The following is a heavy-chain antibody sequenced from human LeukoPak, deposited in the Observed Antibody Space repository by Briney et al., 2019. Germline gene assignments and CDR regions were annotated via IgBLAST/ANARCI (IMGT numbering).Heavy chain of an antibody. D-gene: IGHD3-16*01. CDR2: INHSGST. CDR1: GYSIRSGYY. Sequence: SETLSLTCTVSGYSIRSGYYWSWIRQPPGKGLEWIGEINHSGSTNYNPSLKSRVTFSVDTSKHQFSLKLSSVTAADTAVYYCARVLGVTMDYWGQGTLVTVSS. CDR3: ARVLGVTMDY. J-gene: IGHJ4*02. V-gene: IGHV4-34*01.